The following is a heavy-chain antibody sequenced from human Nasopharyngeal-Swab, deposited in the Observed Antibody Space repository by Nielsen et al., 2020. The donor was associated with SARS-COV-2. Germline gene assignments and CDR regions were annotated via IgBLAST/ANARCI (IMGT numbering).Heavy chain of an antibody. CDR2: IYYSGST. V-gene: IGHV4-59*01. CDR3: ARVGYCSSTSCYAAYYFDY. D-gene: IGHD2-2*01. CDR1: GGSISSYY. Sequence: SETLSLTCTVSGGSISSYYWSWIRQPPGKGLEWIGYIYYSGSTNYNPSLKSRDTISVDTSKNQFSLKLSSVTAADTAVYYCARVGYCSSTSCYAAYYFDYWGQGTLVTVSS. J-gene: IGHJ4*02.